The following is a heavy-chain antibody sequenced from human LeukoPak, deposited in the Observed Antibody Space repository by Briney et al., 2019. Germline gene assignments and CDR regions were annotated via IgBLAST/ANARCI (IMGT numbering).Heavy chain of an antibody. J-gene: IGHJ4*02. D-gene: IGHD3-10*01. CDR2: IWYDGSNK. V-gene: IGHV3-33*06. Sequence: GRSLRLSCAASGFTFSSYGMHWVRQAPGKGLEWVAVIWYDGSNKYYVGSVKGRFTISRDNSKNTLYLQMSSLRPEDTAVYYCAKPPYGSGTYAPFDYWGQGTLVAVSS. CDR1: GFTFSSYG. CDR3: AKPPYGSGTYAPFDY.